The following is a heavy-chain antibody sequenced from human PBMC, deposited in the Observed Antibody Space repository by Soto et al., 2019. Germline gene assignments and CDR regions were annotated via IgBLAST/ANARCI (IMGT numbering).Heavy chain of an antibody. CDR2: VSNDGIRK. CDR3: ARWVGGSMYDNSGKYDS. V-gene: IGHV3-30*03. D-gene: IGHD3-22*01. J-gene: IGHJ5*01. CDR1: GFIFSGSG. Sequence: QVQLVESGGGVVQPGRSLRLTCAASGFIFSGSGMHWVRQAPGKGLAWVALVSNDGIRKYYGDSVKGRFTISRDNAEYTLYLQMNSLRAEVTAVYYCARWVGGSMYDNSGKYDSWGQGTQVTVSS.